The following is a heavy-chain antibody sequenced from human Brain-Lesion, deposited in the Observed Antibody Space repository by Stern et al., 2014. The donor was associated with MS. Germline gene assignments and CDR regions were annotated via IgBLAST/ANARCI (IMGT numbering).Heavy chain of an antibody. CDR3: ARFPASRPHVFDS. J-gene: IGHJ4*02. D-gene: IGHD6-13*01. CDR2: SDHSGST. V-gene: IGHV4-4*02. Sequence: VQLVESGPGLVKPSGTLSLTCAVSGGSISSSNWWSWVRQSPGKGLEWIWESDHSGSTIYNPSLKSRVTVSVDKPKTRFPLTLRSVTAADTAVYFCARFPASRPHVFDSWGQGTLVTVSS. CDR1: GGSISSSNW.